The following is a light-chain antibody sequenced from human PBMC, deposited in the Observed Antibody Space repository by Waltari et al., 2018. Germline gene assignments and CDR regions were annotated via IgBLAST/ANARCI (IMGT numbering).Light chain of an antibody. CDR1: QGISSS. CDR2: AAS. Sequence: DIQMTQSPSSVSASVGDRVTITCRASQGISSSLALYQQKPGKVPNLLIYAASSLQSGVPSRFSGSGSGTDFTLTISSLQPEDSATYYCQQAKSFPLTFGPGTKVDIK. V-gene: IGKV1-12*01. CDR3: QQAKSFPLT. J-gene: IGKJ3*01.